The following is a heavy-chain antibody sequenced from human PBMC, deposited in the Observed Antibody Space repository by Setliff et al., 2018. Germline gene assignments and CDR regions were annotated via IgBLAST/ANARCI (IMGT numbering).Heavy chain of an antibody. CDR2: VYHSGST. CDR1: GGSISPYF. Sequence: LSLTCTVSGGSISPYFWSWVRQSPGKGLQWIGYVYHSGSTNYNPSLKSRVTISVDTSKNQFSLKVKSVTAADTAVYYCARDRSAYNYGLDVWGQGTTVTVSS. V-gene: IGHV4-59*01. J-gene: IGHJ6*01. CDR3: ARDRSAYNYGLDV.